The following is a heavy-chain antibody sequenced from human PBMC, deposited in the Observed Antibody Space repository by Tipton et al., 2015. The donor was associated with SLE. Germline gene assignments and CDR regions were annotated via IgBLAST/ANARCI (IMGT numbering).Heavy chain of an antibody. D-gene: IGHD4-17*01. CDR2: IYYSGST. CDR1: GGSISSHY. CDR3: ARDLREYGDAHFDY. J-gene: IGHJ4*02. V-gene: IGHV4-59*11. Sequence: TLSLTCTVSGGSISSHYWSWIRQPPGKGLEWIGYIYYSGSTNYNPSLKSRVTISVDTSKNQFSLKLSSVTAADTAVYYCARDLREYGDAHFDYWGQGTLVTVSP.